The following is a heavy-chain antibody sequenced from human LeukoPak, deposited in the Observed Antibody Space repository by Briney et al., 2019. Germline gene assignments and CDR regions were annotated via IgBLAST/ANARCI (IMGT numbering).Heavy chain of an antibody. D-gene: IGHD2-2*01. J-gene: IGHJ4*02. CDR1: GLTFSSYW. V-gene: IGHV3-74*01. Sequence: GGSLRLSCAASGLTFSSYWMHWVRQAPGKGLVWVSRISTDGSSTSCADSVKGRFTISRDNAKNILYLQMNSLGVEDTAVYYCATSSTSCCDYWGQGTLVTVSS. CDR2: ISTDGSST. CDR3: ATSSTSCCDY.